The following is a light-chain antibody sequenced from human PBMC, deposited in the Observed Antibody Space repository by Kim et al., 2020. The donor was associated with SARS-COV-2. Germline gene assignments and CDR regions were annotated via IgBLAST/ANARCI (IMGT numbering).Light chain of an antibody. V-gene: IGKV1-16*02. J-gene: IGKJ4*01. Sequence: ASVGDTITITCRASQGISNYLAWFQQRPGKPPKSLIYAVSGLQTGVPSKFSGAGSGLIFTLTINSLQSEDFATYYCQQYFTYPLTFGGGTKVDIK. CDR3: QQYFTYPLT. CDR1: QGISNY. CDR2: AVS.